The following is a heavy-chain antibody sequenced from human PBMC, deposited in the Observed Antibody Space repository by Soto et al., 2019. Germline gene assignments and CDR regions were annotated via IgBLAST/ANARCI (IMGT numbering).Heavy chain of an antibody. CDR2: IFYSGST. D-gene: IGHD3-22*01. Sequence: SETLALTCTVSGRSISSSSYYWGRIRQPPGEGLEVIGSIFYSGSTYYNPSIKSRVTISVDTSKNQFSLKLSSVTAADTAVYYCMLGSGWKDFDYWGQGTLVTVSS. J-gene: IGHJ4*02. CDR3: MLGSGWKDFDY. V-gene: IGHV4-39*01. CDR1: GRSISSSSYY.